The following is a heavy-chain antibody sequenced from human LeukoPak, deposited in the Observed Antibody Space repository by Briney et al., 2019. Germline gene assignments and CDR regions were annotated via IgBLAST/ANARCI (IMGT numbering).Heavy chain of an antibody. V-gene: IGHV3-48*03. D-gene: IGHD6-19*01. J-gene: IGHJ4*02. CDR2: ISSSGSTI. Sequence: GGSLRLSCAASGFTFSSYEMNWVRQAPGKGLEWVSYISSSGSTIYYADSVKRRFTISRDNAKNSLYRQMNSLRAEDTAVYYCARELIFYSSGSDYWGQGTLVTVSS. CDR1: GFTFSSYE. CDR3: ARELIFYSSGSDY.